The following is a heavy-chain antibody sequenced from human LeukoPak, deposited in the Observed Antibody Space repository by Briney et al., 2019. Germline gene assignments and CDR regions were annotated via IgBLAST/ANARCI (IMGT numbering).Heavy chain of an antibody. CDR3: ARDYFKKYYMDV. CDR1: GYTFTGYY. J-gene: IGHJ6*03. Sequence: ASVKVSCKASGYTFTGYYMHWVRQAPGQGLEWMGWINPNSGGTKYAQKFQGRVTMTRDTSISTAYMELSRLRSDDTAVYYCARDYFKKYYMDVWGKGTTVTVSS. CDR2: INPNSGGT. D-gene: IGHD2/OR15-2a*01. V-gene: IGHV1-2*02.